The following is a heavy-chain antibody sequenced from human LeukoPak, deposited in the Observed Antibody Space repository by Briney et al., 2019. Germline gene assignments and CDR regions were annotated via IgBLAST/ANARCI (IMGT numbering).Heavy chain of an antibody. J-gene: IGHJ5*02. CDR3: ARDPHSSSWPNWFDP. Sequence: PETLSLTCAVSGGSISSSNWWSWVRQPPGKGLEWIGEINHSGSTNYNPSLKSRVTISVDTSKNQFSLKLSSVTAADTAVYYCARDPHSSSWPNWFDPWGQGTLVTVSS. CDR1: GGSISSSNW. V-gene: IGHV4-4*03. CDR2: INHSGST. D-gene: IGHD6-13*01.